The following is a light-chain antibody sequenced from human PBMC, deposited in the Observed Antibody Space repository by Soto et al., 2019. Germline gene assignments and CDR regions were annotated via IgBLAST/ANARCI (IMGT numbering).Light chain of an antibody. J-gene: IGKJ5*01. V-gene: IGKV3-15*01. CDR1: QSVSSN. CDR3: QQYNNWPPIS. Sequence: EIVLTQSPGTLSSSPGDRATLSCRASQSVSSNLAWYQQKPGQAPRLLIYGASTRATGIPARFSGSGSGTEFTLTISSLQSEDFAVYYCQQYNNWPPISFGQGTRLEIK. CDR2: GAS.